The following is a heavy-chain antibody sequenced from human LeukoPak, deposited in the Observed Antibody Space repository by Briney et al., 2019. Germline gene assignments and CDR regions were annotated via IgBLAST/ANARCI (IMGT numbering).Heavy chain of an antibody. Sequence: QSGGSLRLSCAASGFTFSTYWMHWVRQAPGKGLVWVSLIKSDGVTTSYADSVKGRFTISRDNAKNTLSLQMNSLRAEDTAVYYCVTGGLDAFGIWGQGTMVTVSS. CDR1: GFTFSTYW. D-gene: IGHD2-8*02. J-gene: IGHJ3*02. V-gene: IGHV3-74*01. CDR2: IKSDGVTT. CDR3: VTGGLDAFGI.